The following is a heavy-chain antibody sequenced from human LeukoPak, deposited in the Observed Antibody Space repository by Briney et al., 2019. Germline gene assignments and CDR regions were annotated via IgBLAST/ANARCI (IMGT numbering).Heavy chain of an antibody. D-gene: IGHD4/OR15-4a*01. J-gene: IGHJ4*02. CDR2: INHGGST. CDR1: GGSLSGYY. V-gene: IGHV4-34*01. Sequence: KPPETLSLTCAVYGGSLSGYYWSWIRQSPGKGLEWIGEINHGGSTNYNPSLKSRVTMSVDTSKNHFSLKLSSVTAADTAVYFCAREGRMSMGIEYWGQGTLVTVSS. CDR3: AREGRMSMGIEY.